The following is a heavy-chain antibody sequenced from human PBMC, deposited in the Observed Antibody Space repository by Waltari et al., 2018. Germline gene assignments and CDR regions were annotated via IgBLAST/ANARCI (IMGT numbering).Heavy chain of an antibody. V-gene: IGHV1-69-2*01. J-gene: IGHJ1*01. CDR3: ATDVSPKNVVTRPFES. D-gene: IGHD3-22*01. Sequence: EVQLVQSGPEVREPGTSVKISCKTSGYNFVDQYLHWVKQSPGKGPEWVGLIDPEDDETIYPERFRGRVIMSADTSTDTAYLEIETLRSEDTAIYYCATDVSPKNVVTRPFESWGQGTLVTVSS. CDR1: GYNFVDQY. CDR2: IDPEDDET.